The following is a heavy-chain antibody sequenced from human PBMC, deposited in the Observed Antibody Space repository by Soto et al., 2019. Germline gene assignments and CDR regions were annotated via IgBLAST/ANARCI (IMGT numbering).Heavy chain of an antibody. Sequence: GASVKVSCKASGGTFSSYAISWVRQAPGQGLEWMGGIIPIFGTANYAQKFQGRVTITADESTSTAYMELSSLRSEDTAVYYCAREAVDIVVVVAAIKENWFDPWGQGTLVTVSS. D-gene: IGHD2-15*01. CDR1: GGTFSSYA. J-gene: IGHJ5*02. V-gene: IGHV1-69*13. CDR2: IIPIFGTA. CDR3: AREAVDIVVVVAAIKENWFDP.